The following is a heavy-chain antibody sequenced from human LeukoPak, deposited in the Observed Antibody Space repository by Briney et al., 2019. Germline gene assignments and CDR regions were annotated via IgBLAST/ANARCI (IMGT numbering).Heavy chain of an antibody. D-gene: IGHD3-10*01. J-gene: IGHJ5*02. CDR3: ARDDYRGVTNFDP. CDR2: ISYTGST. CDR1: DRSISPYC. V-gene: IGHV4-59*01. Sequence: PSETLSLASTDTDRSISPYCWSWIRQPPGKGLEWIGYISYTGSTNYNPSLKSRVTISVDTSKNQFSLQLTSVTAADTAVYYCARDDYRGVTNFDPWGQGTLVTVSS.